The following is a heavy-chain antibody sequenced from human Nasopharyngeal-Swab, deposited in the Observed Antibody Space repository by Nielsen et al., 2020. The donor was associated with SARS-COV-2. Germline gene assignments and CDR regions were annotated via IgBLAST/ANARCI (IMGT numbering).Heavy chain of an antibody. J-gene: IGHJ4*02. D-gene: IGHD2-15*01. V-gene: IGHV3-74*01. CDR2: INSDGSII. CDR3: VCGETTPSDY. Sequence: VRQAPGKGLVWVSRINSDGSIIDYADSAKGRFTISRDNARNTLNLQMNSLRAEDTALYYCVCGETTPSDYWGQGTLVTVSS.